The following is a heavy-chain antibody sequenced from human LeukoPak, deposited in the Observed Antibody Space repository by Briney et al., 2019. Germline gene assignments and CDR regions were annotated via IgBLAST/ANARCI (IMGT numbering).Heavy chain of an antibody. CDR1: GFTVSSNY. J-gene: IGHJ6*02. D-gene: IGHD6-19*01. CDR3: AKTKSSGNYYYGMDV. CDR2: IYSGGST. V-gene: IGHV3-53*01. Sequence: GGSLRLSCAASGFTVSSNYMSWVRQAPGKGLEWVSVIYSGGSTYYADSVKGRFTISRDNSKNTLYLQMNSLRAEDTAVYYCAKTKSSGNYYYGMDVWGQGTTVTVS.